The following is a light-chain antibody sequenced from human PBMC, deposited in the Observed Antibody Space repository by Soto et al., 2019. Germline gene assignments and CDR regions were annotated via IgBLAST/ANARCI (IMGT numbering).Light chain of an antibody. Sequence: ALTQPPSASGSPGQSVTISCTGTSSDVGGYNYVSWYQQHPGKAPKLMIFEVTKRPSGVPDRFSGSKSGNTASLTVSGLQAEDEADYYCSSYAGSNNLVFGGGTKLTVL. V-gene: IGLV2-8*01. J-gene: IGLJ2*01. CDR3: SSYAGSNNLV. CDR1: SSDVGGYNY. CDR2: EVT.